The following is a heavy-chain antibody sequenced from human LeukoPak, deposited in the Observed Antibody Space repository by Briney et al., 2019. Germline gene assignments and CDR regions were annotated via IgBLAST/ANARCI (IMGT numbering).Heavy chain of an antibody. CDR1: GGSISSYY. V-gene: IGHV4-59*13. CDR3: AREASGDYGVFDY. CDR2: ISYSGST. Sequence: PSETLSLTCTVSGGSISSYYWNWIRQPPGKGLEWIGYISYSGSTNYNPSLKSRVTISVDTSKNQFSLNLNSVTAADTAVYYCAREASGDYGVFDYWGQGALITVSS. J-gene: IGHJ4*02. D-gene: IGHD4-17*01.